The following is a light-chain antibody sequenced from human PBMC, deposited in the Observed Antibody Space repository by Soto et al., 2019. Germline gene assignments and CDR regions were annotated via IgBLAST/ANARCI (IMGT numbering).Light chain of an antibody. Sequence: DIVMTQSPLSLPVTPGEPASISCRSSQSLLFSNENYYVHWYLQKPGQSPQLLIYLGSNRASGVPDRFSGSGSGTDFTLKISRVEAEDVGVYYCMQSLQSPLTFGGGTKVEIK. CDR3: MQSLQSPLT. CDR1: QSLLFSNENYY. V-gene: IGKV2-28*01. J-gene: IGKJ4*01. CDR2: LGS.